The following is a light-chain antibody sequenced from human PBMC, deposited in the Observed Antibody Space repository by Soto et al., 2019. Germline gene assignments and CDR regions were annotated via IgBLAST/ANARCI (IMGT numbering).Light chain of an antibody. J-gene: IGLJ1*01. CDR2: GNN. V-gene: IGLV1-40*01. CDR3: QSYDSSLTGSKV. Sequence: QSVMTQPPSVSGAPGQRVTISCTGSSSRIGAGFDVHWYQQLPGAAPKLLIYGNNYRASGVPDRFSGSKSGTSASLAITGLQAEDEADYYCQSYDSSLTGSKVFGTGTKVNVL. CDR1: SSRIGAGFD.